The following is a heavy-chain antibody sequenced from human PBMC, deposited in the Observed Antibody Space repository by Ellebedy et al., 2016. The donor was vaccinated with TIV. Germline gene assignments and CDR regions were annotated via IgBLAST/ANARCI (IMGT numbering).Heavy chain of an antibody. CDR3: TKDNKGGPGDAFDI. V-gene: IGHV3-23*01. J-gene: IGHJ3*02. CDR2: IGDNGRAT. Sequence: GESLKISCAASGFTFSNYAMSWVRQAPGKGLEWVSAIGDNGRATFYSDSVRGRFTISRDNSRNTLYLLLNSLRAEDTAVYYCTKDNKGGPGDAFDIWGQGTTVTVSS. D-gene: IGHD2/OR15-2a*01. CDR1: GFTFSNYA.